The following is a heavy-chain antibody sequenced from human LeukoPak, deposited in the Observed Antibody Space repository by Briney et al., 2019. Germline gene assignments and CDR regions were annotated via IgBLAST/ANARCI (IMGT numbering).Heavy chain of an antibody. J-gene: IGHJ4*02. CDR1: GYTFTSYY. V-gene: IGHV1-46*01. D-gene: IGHD1-7*01. CDR2: INPSGGST. CDR3: ASEFPHRLELAYFDY. Sequence: ASVKVSCKASGYTFTSYYMHWVRQAPGQGLEWMGIINPSGGSTSYAQKFQGRVTMTRGTSTSTVYMELSSLRSEDTAVYYCASEFPHRLELAYFDYWGQGTLVTVSS.